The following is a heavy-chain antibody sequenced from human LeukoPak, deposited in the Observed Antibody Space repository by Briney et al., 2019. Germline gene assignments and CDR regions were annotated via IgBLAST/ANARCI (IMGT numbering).Heavy chain of an antibody. Sequence: GGSLRLSCAASGFTFSSYSMNWVRQAPGKGLEWVSSISSSSSYIYYADSVKGRFTISRDNAKNSLYLQLNSLRAEDMALYYCAKGGYGGNSGTLDYWGQGTLVTVSS. V-gene: IGHV3-21*04. D-gene: IGHD4-23*01. CDR3: AKGGYGGNSGTLDY. CDR1: GFTFSSYS. J-gene: IGHJ4*02. CDR2: ISSSSSYI.